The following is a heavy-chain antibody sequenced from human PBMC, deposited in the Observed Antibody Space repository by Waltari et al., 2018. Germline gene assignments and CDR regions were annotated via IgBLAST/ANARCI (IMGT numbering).Heavy chain of an antibody. CDR3: ARHPDY. Sequence: QLQLQESGPGLVKPSETLSLTCTVSGGSISSSSYYWGWIRQPPGKELEWIGGVYYDGSTYYHPSLKSRLTISVDTPINQFSLKLTSVTAADTALYYCARHPDYWGQGTLVTVSS. V-gene: IGHV4-39*01. CDR2: VYYDGST. J-gene: IGHJ4*02. CDR1: GGSISSSSYY.